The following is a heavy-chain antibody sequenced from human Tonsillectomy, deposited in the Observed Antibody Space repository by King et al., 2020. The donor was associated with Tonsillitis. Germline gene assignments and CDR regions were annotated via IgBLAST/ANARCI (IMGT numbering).Heavy chain of an antibody. V-gene: IGHV3-15*01. Sequence: EVQLVESGGGLVKPGGSLRLSCAASGFTFSNAWMSWVRQAPGKGLEWVCRIKSKTDGGTTDYAAPVKGRFTISRVDSKNTLYLQMNSLKTEDTALYYYTADPVTVDYYWGAGTLVTVSS. D-gene: IGHD4-23*01. J-gene: IGHJ4*02. CDR2: IKSKTDGGTT. CDR1: GFTFSNAW. CDR3: TADPVTVDYY.